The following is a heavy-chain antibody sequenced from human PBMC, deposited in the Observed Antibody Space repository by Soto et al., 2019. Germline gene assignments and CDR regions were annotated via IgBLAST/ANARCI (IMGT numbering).Heavy chain of an antibody. CDR2: VYPSGGA. CDR3: ARASASSLVRGAVIN. J-gene: IGHJ4*02. V-gene: IGHV4-30-2*06. Sequence: SETMPLPGTLSGGSISSGGYYWSWIRQSPGKGLERLGQVYPSGGANYNPSLKSRVTISVDSYDNHCSLRLNSVTAADTALYFCARASASSLVRGAVINWGRGTQVTVSS. CDR1: GGSISSGGYY. D-gene: IGHD3-10*01.